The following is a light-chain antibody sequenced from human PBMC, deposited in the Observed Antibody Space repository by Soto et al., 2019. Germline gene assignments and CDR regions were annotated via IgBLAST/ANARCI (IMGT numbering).Light chain of an antibody. CDR3: QQCNSYLYT. Sequence: DIQMTQSPSTLSASVGDRVTITCRASQSISSCLAWYQQKPGKAPKLLIYEASSLESGVRSRFSGSGSGTEFTLTISSLQPDDFATYYCQQCNSYLYTFGQGTKLEIK. CDR1: QSISSC. J-gene: IGKJ2*01. CDR2: EAS. V-gene: IGKV1-5*03.